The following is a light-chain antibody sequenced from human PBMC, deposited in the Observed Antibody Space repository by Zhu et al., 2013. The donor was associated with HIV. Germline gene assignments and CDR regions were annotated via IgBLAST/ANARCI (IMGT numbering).Light chain of an antibody. CDR3: QQYNSYPYT. Sequence: DTQMTQSPSTLSASVGDRVTMTCRASQSVSTWVAWYQHKPGKAPKLLIYKASSLQSGVPSRFSGSGSGTEFTLTIHSLQPDDFATYYCQQYNSYPYTFGQGTKLEIK. V-gene: IGKV1-5*03. J-gene: IGKJ2*01. CDR2: KAS. CDR1: QSVSTW.